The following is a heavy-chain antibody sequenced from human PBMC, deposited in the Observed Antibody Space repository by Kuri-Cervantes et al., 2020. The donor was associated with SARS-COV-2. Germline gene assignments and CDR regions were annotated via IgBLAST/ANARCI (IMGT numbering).Heavy chain of an antibody. J-gene: IGHJ4*02. D-gene: IGHD3/OR15-3a*01. CDR2: IYYGGST. CDR3: ARGFWTGFLFDS. V-gene: IGHV4-61*01. Sequence: SETLPLTCSVSGFSVTSGSYYWSWLRQSPGKGLEWIGYIYYGGSTTYNPALKGRVTISIDMTNNQFFLNLKGASAADTAVYYCARGFWTGFLFDSWGQGSLVTVSS. CDR1: GFSVTSGSYY.